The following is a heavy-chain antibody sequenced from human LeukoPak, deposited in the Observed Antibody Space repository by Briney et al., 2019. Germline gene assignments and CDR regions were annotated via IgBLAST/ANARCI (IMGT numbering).Heavy chain of an antibody. CDR2: ISSSSSYI. CDR3: ASPRGGYFDY. J-gene: IGHJ4*02. V-gene: IGHV3-21*01. D-gene: IGHD3-10*01. CDR1: GFTFSRYS. Sequence: GGSLRLSCAASGFTFSRYSMNWVRRAPGKGLGRVLSISSSSSYISYADSVNGRSTTSRDNAKHSLYLQMNSLRAEDTAVYYCASPRGGYFDYWGQGTLVTVSS.